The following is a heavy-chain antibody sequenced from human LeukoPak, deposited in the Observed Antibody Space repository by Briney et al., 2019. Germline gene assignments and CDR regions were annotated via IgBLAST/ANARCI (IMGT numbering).Heavy chain of an antibody. CDR3: ATSGATTVTTWGGSWFDP. CDR2: IYYTGIT. CDR1: GGSISSSSYY. V-gene: IGHV4-61*01. Sequence: SETLSLTCTVSGGSISSSSYYWSWIRQPPGKGLEWIGYIYYTGITNYSPSLKSRVTISADTSKNQFSLKLSSVTPADTAVYYCATSGATTVTTWGGSWFDPWGQGTLVTISS. J-gene: IGHJ5*02. D-gene: IGHD4-17*01.